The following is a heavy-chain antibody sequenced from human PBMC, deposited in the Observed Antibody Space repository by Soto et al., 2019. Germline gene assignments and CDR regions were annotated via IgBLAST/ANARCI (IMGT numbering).Heavy chain of an antibody. V-gene: IGHV5-10-1*01. CDR2: IDPSDSYT. Sequence: PGESLKISCKGSGYSFTSYWISWVRQMPGKGLEWMGRIDPSDSYTNYSPSFQGHVTISADKSISTAYLQWSSLKASDTAMYYCARRSINVYYYYYYGMDVWGQGTTVTVSS. CDR3: ARRSINVYYYYYYGMDV. J-gene: IGHJ6*02. D-gene: IGHD2-21*01. CDR1: GYSFTSYW.